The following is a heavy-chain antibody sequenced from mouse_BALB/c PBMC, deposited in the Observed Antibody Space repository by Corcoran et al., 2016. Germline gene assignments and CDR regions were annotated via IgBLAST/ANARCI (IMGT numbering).Heavy chain of an antibody. CDR2: IFPGSGNT. CDR3: ARDRNFYFDD. D-gene: IGHD2-1*01. CDR1: GYSFTSYY. V-gene: IGHV1-66*01. J-gene: IGHJ2*01. Sequence: QVQLQQSGPELVKPGASVKISCKASGYSFTSYYIHWVKQRPGQGLEWIGWIFPGSGNTKYNEKFKGKATLTADTSSSTAYMQLSSLTSEDSAVYYCARDRNFYFDDWGQGTTLTVSS.